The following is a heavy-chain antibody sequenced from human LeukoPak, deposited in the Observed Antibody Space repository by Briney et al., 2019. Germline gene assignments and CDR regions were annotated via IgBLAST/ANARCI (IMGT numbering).Heavy chain of an antibody. CDR3: ARDRRRRITMIVVGKGPFDY. CDR2: INHGGST. V-gene: IGHV4-34*01. Sequence: SETLSLTCTVSGGSISSYYWNWIRQPPGKGLEWIGEINHGGSTNYNPSLKSRVTISVDTSKNQFSLKLSSVTAADTAVYYCARDRRRRITMIVVGKGPFDYWGQGTLVTVSS. CDR1: GGSISSYY. D-gene: IGHD3-22*01. J-gene: IGHJ4*02.